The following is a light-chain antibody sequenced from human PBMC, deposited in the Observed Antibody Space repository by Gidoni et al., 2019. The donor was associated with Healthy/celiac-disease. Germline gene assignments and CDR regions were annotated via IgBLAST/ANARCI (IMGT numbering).Light chain of an antibody. CDR2: GAS. CDR1: QSVSTN. J-gene: IGKJ4*01. Sequence: EKLMTQAPATLSVSPGERATLSCRASQSVSTNLAWYHQKPGQAPRLLIYGASTMATGVPARFSGSGSGTEFTLTLSSLQSEDFAVYYCQQYNNWPPLPFGGGTKVEIK. V-gene: IGKV3-15*01. CDR3: QQYNNWPPLP.